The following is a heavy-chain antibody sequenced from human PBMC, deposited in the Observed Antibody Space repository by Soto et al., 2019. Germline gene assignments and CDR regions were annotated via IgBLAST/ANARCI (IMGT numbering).Heavy chain of an antibody. Sequence: ASVKVSCKASGYTFTSYAMHWVRQAPGQRFEWMGWINAGNGNTKYSQKFQGRVTITRDTSASTAYMELSSLRSEDTAVYYCARDRYCSSTSCHDAFDIWGQGTMVTVSS. CDR1: GYTFTSYA. D-gene: IGHD2-2*01. CDR2: INAGNGNT. J-gene: IGHJ3*02. CDR3: ARDRYCSSTSCHDAFDI. V-gene: IGHV1-3*01.